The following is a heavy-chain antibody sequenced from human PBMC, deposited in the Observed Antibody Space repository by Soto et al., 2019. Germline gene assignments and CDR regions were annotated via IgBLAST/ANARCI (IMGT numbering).Heavy chain of an antibody. J-gene: IGHJ6*03. CDR2: IKQDGSEK. CDR1: GFNFSSYW. CDR3: ARDRYSSPPYYYYYYMDV. Sequence: GGSLRLSCAASGFNFSSYWMSWVRQAPGKGLEWVANIKQDGSEKYYVDSVKGRFTISRDNAKNSLYLQMNSLRAEDTAVYYCARDRYSSPPYYYYYYMDVWGKGTTVTGSS. D-gene: IGHD6-13*01. V-gene: IGHV3-7*01.